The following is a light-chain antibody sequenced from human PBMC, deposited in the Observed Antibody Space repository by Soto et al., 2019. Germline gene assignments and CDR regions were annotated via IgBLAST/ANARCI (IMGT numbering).Light chain of an antibody. CDR2: MAS. Sequence: DIQMTQSPSTLSASVGDRVTITCRASQSVSGRLAWYQQKPGKAPKLLISMASNLQNGVPSRFSGSQSGTKFTLTISSLHPDDLGNYYCQQYDSLTSFGQGTKVEIK. CDR1: QSVSGR. V-gene: IGKV1-5*03. J-gene: IGKJ2*01. CDR3: QQYDSLTS.